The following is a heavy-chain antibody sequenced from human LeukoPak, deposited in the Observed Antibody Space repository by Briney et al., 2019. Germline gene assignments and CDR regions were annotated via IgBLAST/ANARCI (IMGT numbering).Heavy chain of an antibody. J-gene: IGHJ4*02. Sequence: PSETLSLTCAVYGGSFSGYYWSWIRQPPGKGLEWIGEINHSGSTNYNPSLKSRVTISVDTSKNQFSLKLSSETAADTAVYYCARGARLLWFGELLDFDYWGQGTLVTVSS. CDR1: GGSFSGYY. V-gene: IGHV4-34*01. CDR2: INHSGST. CDR3: ARGARLLWFGELLDFDY. D-gene: IGHD3-10*01.